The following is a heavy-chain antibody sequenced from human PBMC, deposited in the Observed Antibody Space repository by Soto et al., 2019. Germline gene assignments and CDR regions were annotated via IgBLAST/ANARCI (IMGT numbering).Heavy chain of an antibody. Sequence: ASETLSLTCTVSDGYSSGDYGSWIRQPPGKGLEWIGYIYYSGRTNYNTSLKSRVTLSVDTSKNHFSLKLSPVTAADTDVDYWARDRGVGAVYWGQGTLVTISS. CDR1: DGYSSGDY. D-gene: IGHD1-26*01. CDR3: ARDRGVGAVY. J-gene: IGHJ4*02. CDR2: IYYSGRT. V-gene: IGHV4-59*01.